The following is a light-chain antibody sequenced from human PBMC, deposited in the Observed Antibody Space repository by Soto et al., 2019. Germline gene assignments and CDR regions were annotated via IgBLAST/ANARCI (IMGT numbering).Light chain of an antibody. CDR3: CSYAGSPRYV. V-gene: IGLV2-11*01. CDR2: DVS. J-gene: IGLJ1*01. CDR1: SSDVGGYNY. Sequence: QSALPRSVSGSPGQSVTISCTGTSSDVGGYNYVSWYQQHPGKAPKVMIYDVSERPSGVPDRFSGSKSGNTASLTISGLQAEDEADYYCCSYAGSPRYVLGTGTKVTVL.